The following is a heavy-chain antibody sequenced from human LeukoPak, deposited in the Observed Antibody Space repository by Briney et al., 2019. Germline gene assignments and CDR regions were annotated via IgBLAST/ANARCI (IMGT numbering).Heavy chain of an antibody. CDR2: INNEGSST. CDR3: ARGGDSSGSSKALFDY. Sequence: PGGSLRLSCAASGFTFSSYWMHWVRQAPGKRLVWVSRINNEGSSTSYADSVKGRFTISRDNAKNTLYLQMNSLRAEDTAVYYCARGGDSSGSSKALFDYWGQGNLVTVSS. J-gene: IGHJ4*02. CDR1: GFTFSSYW. V-gene: IGHV3-74*01. D-gene: IGHD3-22*01.